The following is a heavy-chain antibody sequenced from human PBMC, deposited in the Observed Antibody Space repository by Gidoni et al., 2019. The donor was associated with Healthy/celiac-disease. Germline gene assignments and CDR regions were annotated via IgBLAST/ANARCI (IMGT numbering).Heavy chain of an antibody. CDR2: IYHSGST. CDR1: GYSISSGYY. V-gene: IGHV4-38-2*02. D-gene: IGHD3-10*01. CDR3: ARGGAAMVRGSSDY. J-gene: IGHJ4*02. Sequence: QVQLQESGPGLVKPSETLSLTCTVSGYSISSGYYWGWIRQPPGKGLEWIGSIYHSGSTYYNPSLKSRVTISVDTSKNQFSLKLSSVTAADTAVYYCARGGAAMVRGSSDYWGQGTLVTVSS.